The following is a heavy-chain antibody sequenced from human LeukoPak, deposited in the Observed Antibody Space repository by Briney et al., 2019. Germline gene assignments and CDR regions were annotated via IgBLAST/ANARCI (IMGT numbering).Heavy chain of an antibody. J-gene: IGHJ4*02. CDR3: VRDYHLAVGRLVQFDN. CDR2: IYYSGTT. Sequence: SETLSLTCTVSVGSISSSSNYWGWIRQPPGKGLEWIGNIYYSGTTYYNPSLKSRVTISVDTSKNQFSLRLSSVTAADTAVYYGVRDYHLAVGRLVQFDNWGQGTLVTVSS. V-gene: IGHV4-39*07. D-gene: IGHD3-3*02. CDR1: VGSISSSSNY.